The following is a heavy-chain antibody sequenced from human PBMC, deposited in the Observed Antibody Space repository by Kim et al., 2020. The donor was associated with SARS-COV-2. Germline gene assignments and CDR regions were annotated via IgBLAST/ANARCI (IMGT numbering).Heavy chain of an antibody. V-gene: IGHV4-61*01. CDR2: IYYSGST. J-gene: IGHJ6*01. Sequence: SETLSLTCTVSGGSVSSGSYYWSWIRQPPGKGLEWIGYIYYSGSTNYNPSLKSRVTISVDTSKNQFSLKLSSVTAADTAVYYCAREGIYGSGGGGGMVV. CDR3: AREGIYGSGGGGGMVV. D-gene: IGHD3-10*01. CDR1: GGSVSSGSYY.